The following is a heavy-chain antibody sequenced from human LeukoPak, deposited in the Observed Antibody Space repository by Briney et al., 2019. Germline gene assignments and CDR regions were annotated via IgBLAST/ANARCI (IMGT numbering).Heavy chain of an antibody. J-gene: IGHJ4*02. CDR1: GYTFTGYY. Sequence: ASVKVSCKASGYTFTGYYMHWVRQAPGQGLEWMGWINPNSDGTNSAQKFQGRVTMTRDTSISTVYMELSSLRPDDTAVYYCARRSSGLDYWGQGTLVTVSS. CDR2: INPNSDGT. CDR3: ARRSSGLDY. D-gene: IGHD6-19*01. V-gene: IGHV1-2*02.